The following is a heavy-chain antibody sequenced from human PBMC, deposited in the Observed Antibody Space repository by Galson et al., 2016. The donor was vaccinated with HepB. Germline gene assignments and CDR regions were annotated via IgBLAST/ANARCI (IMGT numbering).Heavy chain of an antibody. V-gene: IGHV3-21*01. CDR2: ISGSGSYL. Sequence: SLRLSCAASGFTFSTYNMNWVRQTPGKGLEWVSSISGSGSYLYYADSVKGRFTISRDNANNSLYLHLSSLRAEDTAVYYCSRALRNVERPDLTSYYGMDVWGQGTTVTVSS. J-gene: IGHJ6*02. CDR1: GFTFSTYN. D-gene: IGHD1-1*01. CDR3: SRALRNVERPDLTSYYGMDV.